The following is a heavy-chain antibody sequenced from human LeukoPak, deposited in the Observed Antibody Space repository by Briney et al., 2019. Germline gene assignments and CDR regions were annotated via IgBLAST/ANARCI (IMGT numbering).Heavy chain of an antibody. J-gene: IGHJ4*02. CDR1: GFTFSVYW. CDR2: INQDGSEK. Sequence: GGSLRLSCAASGFTFSVYWMNWVRQAPGKGLEWVANINQDGSEKHYVDSVKGRFTIFRDNAKNSLYLQMNSLRAEDTAVYYCARDGGNWNDVDYWGQGTLVTVSS. D-gene: IGHD1-1*01. V-gene: IGHV3-7*01. CDR3: ARDGGNWNDVDY.